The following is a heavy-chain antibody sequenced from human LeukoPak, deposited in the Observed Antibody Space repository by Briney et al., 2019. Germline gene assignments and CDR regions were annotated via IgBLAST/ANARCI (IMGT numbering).Heavy chain of an antibody. CDR3: ARDWSGDDY. CDR2: ISSSTYI. J-gene: IGHJ4*02. D-gene: IGHD3-3*01. Sequence: PGGSLRLSCGASGFTFSSYSMSWVRQAPGKGLEWVSSISSSTYIYYVDSVKGRFTISRDDAKNSLYLQMNSLRAEDTALYYCARDWSGDDYWGQGTLVTVSS. CDR1: GFTFSSYS. V-gene: IGHV3-21*01.